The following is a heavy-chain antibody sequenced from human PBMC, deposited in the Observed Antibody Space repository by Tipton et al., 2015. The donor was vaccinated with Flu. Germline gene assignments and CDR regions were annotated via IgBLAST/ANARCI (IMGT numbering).Heavy chain of an antibody. Sequence: QLVQSGAEVKKPGASVKVSCKASGYTFTNYAFSWLRQAPGQGLEWMGWISTYGGHADYAQKFQGRVTMTTDTATTTAYMELRSLRYDDTAVYFCARDRTSTSAIVTFDLWGQGTLVTVSS. V-gene: IGHV1-18*04. CDR3: ARDRTSTSAIVTFDL. J-gene: IGHJ4*02. CDR1: GYTFTNYA. CDR2: ISTYGGHA. D-gene: IGHD3/OR15-3a*01.